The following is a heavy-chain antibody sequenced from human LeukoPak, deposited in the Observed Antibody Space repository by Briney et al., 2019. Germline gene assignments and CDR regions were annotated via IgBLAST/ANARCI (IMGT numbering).Heavy chain of an antibody. D-gene: IGHD3-22*01. J-gene: IGHJ4*02. Sequence: GGSLRLSCAASGFTFSNYAMSWVRQAPGKGLEWVSGISGIGGSTYYADSVKGRFTISRDNSKNTLYLQMNSLRAEDTAVYYCAKAGITMIVVVIYFDYWGQGTLVTVSS. CDR1: GFTFSNYA. CDR2: ISGIGGST. CDR3: AKAGITMIVVVIYFDY. V-gene: IGHV3-23*01.